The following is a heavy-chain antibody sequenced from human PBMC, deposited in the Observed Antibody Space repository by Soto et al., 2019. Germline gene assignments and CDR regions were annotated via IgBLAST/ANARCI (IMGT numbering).Heavy chain of an antibody. CDR3: ARLRYCSSTSCSFFDY. CDR1: GGSISSSSYY. Sequence: ASETLSLTCPVSGGSISSSSYYWGWIRQPPGKGLEWIGSIYYSGRTYYNPSLKSRVTISVDTSKNQFSLKLSSVTAADTAVYYCARLRYCSSTSCSFFDYWGQGTLVTVSS. CDR2: IYYSGRT. D-gene: IGHD2-2*01. J-gene: IGHJ4*02. V-gene: IGHV4-39*01.